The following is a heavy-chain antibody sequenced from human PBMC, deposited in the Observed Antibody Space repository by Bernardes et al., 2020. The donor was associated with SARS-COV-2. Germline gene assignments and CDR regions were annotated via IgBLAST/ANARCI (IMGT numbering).Heavy chain of an antibody. V-gene: IGHV3-33*01. CDR3: ARGPNSYGYFSHFDY. CDR1: GFTFSGDG. CDR2: IWEDGSNK. J-gene: IGHJ4*02. Sequence: GGSLRLFCAASGFTFSGDGVHWVRQATGKGPEWVAIIWEDGSNKYYADSVTGRFTISRDNSKNTMYLQMNSLRAEDTAVYYCARGPNSYGYFSHFDYWGLGTLVTVIS. D-gene: IGHD5-18*01.